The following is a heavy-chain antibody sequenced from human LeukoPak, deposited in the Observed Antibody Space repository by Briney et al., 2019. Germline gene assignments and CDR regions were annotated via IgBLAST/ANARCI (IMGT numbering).Heavy chain of an antibody. D-gene: IGHD2-8*02. CDR1: GFTFRNYG. CDR2: IWSAGNNR. J-gene: IGHJ6*03. Sequence: GGSLRLSCAASGFTFRNYGMHWVRQATGKGLEWVSFIWSAGNNRFYADSVKGRFTISRENSKNMLYLQMDTLRAEDTALYYCAKDPGASVSGFHMDVWGKGTTVIVSS. CDR3: AKDPGASVSGFHMDV. V-gene: IGHV3-30*02.